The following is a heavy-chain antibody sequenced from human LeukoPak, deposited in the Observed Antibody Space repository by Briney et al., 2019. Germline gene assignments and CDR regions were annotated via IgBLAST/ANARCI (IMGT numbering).Heavy chain of an antibody. CDR1: GFSFSNSW. D-gene: IGHD6-13*01. J-gene: IGHJ5*02. Sequence: GGSLRLSCAASGFSFSNSWMSWVRQAPGKGLEWVANIKQDGSDKYYVDSVKGRFTISRDNAKNSLYLQMNSLRAEDTAVYYCARLNIGATGPSWFDPWGQGTLVTVSS. V-gene: IGHV3-7*01. CDR3: ARLNIGATGPSWFDP. CDR2: IKQDGSDK.